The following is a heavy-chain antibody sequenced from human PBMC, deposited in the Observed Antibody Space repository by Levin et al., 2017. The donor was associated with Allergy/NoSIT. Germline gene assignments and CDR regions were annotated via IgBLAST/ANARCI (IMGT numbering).Heavy chain of an antibody. V-gene: IGHV3-13*04. Sequence: LSLPCAASGFTFGSYDMHWVRQAPGKGLEWVSAIATAGDTYYPDSLKGRFSISRENAKNSLYLQMNSLRAADSALYFCARASPHCSGGSCSKYFFDSWGQGTLVTVSS. J-gene: IGHJ4*02. CDR3: ARASPHCSGGSCSKYFFDS. CDR2: IATAGDT. D-gene: IGHD2-15*01. CDR1: GFTFGSYD.